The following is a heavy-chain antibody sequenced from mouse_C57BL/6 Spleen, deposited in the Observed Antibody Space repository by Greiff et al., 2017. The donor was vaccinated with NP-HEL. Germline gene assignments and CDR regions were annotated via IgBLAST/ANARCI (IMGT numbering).Heavy chain of an antibody. CDR3: ARSDGWLRSFDV. Sequence: VQLQQSGAELMKPGASVKLSCKATGYTFTGYWIEWVKQRPGHGLEWIGEILPGSGTTNYYEKFKGKATFTADTSSNTAYMQLSSLTTEDPAIYYCARSDGWLRSFDVWGTGTTVTVSS. V-gene: IGHV1-9*01. CDR1: GYTFTGYW. D-gene: IGHD2-2*01. J-gene: IGHJ1*03. CDR2: ILPGSGTT.